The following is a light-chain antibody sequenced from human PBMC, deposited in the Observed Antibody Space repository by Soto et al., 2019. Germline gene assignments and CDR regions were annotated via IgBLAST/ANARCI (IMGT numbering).Light chain of an antibody. CDR3: QQYNSWPHT. V-gene: IGKV3-15*01. CDR1: QSVSSN. J-gene: IGKJ5*01. Sequence: EIVMTQSPATLSVSPGERGTLSCRASQSVSSNLAWYQQKPGQAPRRLIYGASTRATGIPARISGSGSGTEFTLTISSLQSEDFAVYYCQQYNSWPHTFGQGTRLEIK. CDR2: GAS.